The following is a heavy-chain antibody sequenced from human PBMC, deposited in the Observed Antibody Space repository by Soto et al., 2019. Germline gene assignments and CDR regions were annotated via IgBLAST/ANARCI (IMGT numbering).Heavy chain of an antibody. CDR2: ISYDGSNK. CDR3: AKLNLRFLESYYMDV. V-gene: IGHV3-30*18. D-gene: IGHD3-3*01. J-gene: IGHJ6*03. CDR1: GFTFSSYG. Sequence: PGGSLRLSCAASGFTFSSYGMHWVRQAPGKGLEWVAVISYDGSNKYYADSVKDRFTISRDNSKNTLYLQMNSLRAEDTAVYYCAKLNLRFLESYYMDVWGKGTTVTVSS.